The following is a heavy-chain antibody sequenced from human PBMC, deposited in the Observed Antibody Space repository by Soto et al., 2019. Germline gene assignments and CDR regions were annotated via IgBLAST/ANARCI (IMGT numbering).Heavy chain of an antibody. CDR3: ARPSAGLWFGELLGHGMDV. CDR2: IYPGNSNT. V-gene: IGHV5-51*01. D-gene: IGHD3-10*01. CDR1: GYGFSIHW. Sequence: GESLKISCKGSGYGFSIHWVAWLRQMPGKGLEWVGIIYPGNSNTMYSPSFQGQVTVSADTALSTAYLQWSSLKASDTAMYYCARPSAGLWFGELLGHGMDVWGQGTSVTVSS. J-gene: IGHJ6*02.